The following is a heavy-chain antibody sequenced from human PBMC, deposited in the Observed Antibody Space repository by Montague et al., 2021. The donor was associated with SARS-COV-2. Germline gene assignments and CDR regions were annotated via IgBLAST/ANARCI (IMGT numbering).Heavy chain of an antibody. V-gene: IGHV4-31*03. D-gene: IGHD6-13*01. CDR1: RGSISSGGNY. CDR3: ARGRRYSSTWYGAFDP. J-gene: IGHJ5*02. Sequence: TLSLTCTVSRGSISSGGNYWSWLRQHPVKGLKWIGYSYYSGSTYYNPSLKSRVSISVDTSKNQFSLKLSSVTAADTAVYYCARGRRYSSTWYGAFDPWGQGMQVTVSS. CDR2: SYYSGST.